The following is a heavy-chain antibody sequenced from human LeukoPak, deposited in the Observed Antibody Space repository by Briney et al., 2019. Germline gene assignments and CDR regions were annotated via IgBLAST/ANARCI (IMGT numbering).Heavy chain of an antibody. V-gene: IGHV1-46*01. CDR2: INPSGGTT. Sequence: ASVKVSCKASRNTFTSYYMHWVRQAPGQGLEWMGIINPSGGTTNYAQKFQGRVTMTSDMSTSTVYMELSSLRSEDTAVYYCAGNYNDSSGVLSFWGQGTLVTVSS. CDR1: RNTFTSYY. CDR3: AGNYNDSSGVLSF. D-gene: IGHD3-22*01. J-gene: IGHJ4*02.